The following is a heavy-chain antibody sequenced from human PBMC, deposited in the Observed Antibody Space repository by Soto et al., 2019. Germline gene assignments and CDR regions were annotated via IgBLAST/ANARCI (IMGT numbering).Heavy chain of an antibody. CDR3: ASASYGYWFDP. CDR2: IYYSGST. Sequence: XXTLSLPFTVSGGSISSYYWRWIRQPPGKGLEWIGYIYYSGSTNYNPSLKSRVTISVDTSKNQFSLKLRSVTAADTAVYYCASASYGYWFDPWGQGTLVTVSS. D-gene: IGHD5-18*01. CDR1: GGSISSYY. V-gene: IGHV4-59*01. J-gene: IGHJ5*02.